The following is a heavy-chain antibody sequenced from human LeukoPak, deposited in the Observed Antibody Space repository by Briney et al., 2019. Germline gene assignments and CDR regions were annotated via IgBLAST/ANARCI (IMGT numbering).Heavy chain of an antibody. J-gene: IGHJ4*02. D-gene: IGHD2-15*01. CDR2: INPNSGGT. Sequence: ASVKVSCKASGYTFTDYYMHWVRQAPGQGLEWMGWINPNSGGTKYAQKLQGRVTMTRDTAISTAYMELSRLRPDDTAVYYCARYGSDGWRWGYCSGGSCYSLVYWGQGTLVTVSS. CDR1: GYTFTDYY. CDR3: ARYGSDGWRWGYCSGGSCYSLVY. V-gene: IGHV1-2*02.